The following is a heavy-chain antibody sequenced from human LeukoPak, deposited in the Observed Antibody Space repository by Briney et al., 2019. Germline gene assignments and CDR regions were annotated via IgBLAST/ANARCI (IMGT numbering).Heavy chain of an antibody. V-gene: IGHV3-33*06. J-gene: IGHJ4*02. CDR3: AKDLGDYYGSGSSPDY. CDR1: GFTLSSYG. Sequence: GXXLRLSCAASGFTLSSYGMHWVRQAPGKGMEWVAVIWYDGSNKYYADSVKGRFTISRDNSKNTLYLQMNSLRAEDTAVYYCAKDLGDYYGSGSSPDYWGQGTLVTVSS. D-gene: IGHD3-10*01. CDR2: IWYDGSNK.